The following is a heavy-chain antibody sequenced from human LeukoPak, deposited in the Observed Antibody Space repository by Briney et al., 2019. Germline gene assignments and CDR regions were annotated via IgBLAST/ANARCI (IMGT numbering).Heavy chain of an antibody. Sequence: SETLSLTCTVAGVSFSSYYWTWIRQPAGKGLEWIGRIYSSGNTNYNPSLKSRVTMSIDTSKNQFSLKLTSVTAADTAVYYCARERGNLRGDAFDIWGQGTMVTVST. V-gene: IGHV4-4*07. J-gene: IGHJ3*02. CDR2: IYSSGNT. CDR3: ARERGNLRGDAFDI. D-gene: IGHD1-26*01. CDR1: GVSFSSYY.